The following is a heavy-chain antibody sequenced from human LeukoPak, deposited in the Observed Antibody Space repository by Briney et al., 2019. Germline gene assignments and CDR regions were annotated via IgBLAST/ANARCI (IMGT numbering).Heavy chain of an antibody. D-gene: IGHD6-19*01. CDR2: MNPNSGNT. J-gene: IGHJ6*03. Sequence: GASVKVSCKASGYTFTSYDINWVRQATGQGLEWMGWMNPNSGNTGYAQKFQGRVTMTRNTSISTAYMELSSLRSEDTAVYYWARGRRIAVAGTRVVYYYYMDVWGKGTTVTVSS. V-gene: IGHV1-8*01. CDR3: ARGRRIAVAGTRVVYYYYMDV. CDR1: GYTFTSYD.